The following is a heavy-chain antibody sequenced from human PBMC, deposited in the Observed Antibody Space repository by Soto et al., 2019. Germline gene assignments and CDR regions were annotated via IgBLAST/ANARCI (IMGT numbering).Heavy chain of an antibody. D-gene: IGHD3-10*01. CDR3: ARGYYYGSGSSENWFDP. Sequence: SETLSLTCAVYGGSFSGYYWSWVRQPPGKGLEWIGEINHSGSTNYNPSLKSRVTISVDTSKNQFSLKLSSVTAADTAVYYCARGYYYGSGSSENWFDPWGQGTQVTVS. V-gene: IGHV4-34*01. J-gene: IGHJ5*02. CDR2: INHSGST. CDR1: GGSFSGYY.